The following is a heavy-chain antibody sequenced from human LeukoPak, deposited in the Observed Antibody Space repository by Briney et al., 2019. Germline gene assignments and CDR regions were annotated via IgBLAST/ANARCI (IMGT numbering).Heavy chain of an antibody. D-gene: IGHD3-22*01. J-gene: IGHJ4*02. Sequence: GGSLRLSCAASGFTFDDNGMSWVRQAPGKGLEWVSGINWNGGSTGYADSVKGRFTISRDNAKNSLYLQMNSLRAEDTALYYCARVEYYYDSSGYFDYWGQGTLVTVSS. CDR3: ARVEYYYDSSGYFDY. CDR2: INWNGGST. V-gene: IGHV3-20*04. CDR1: GFTFDDNG.